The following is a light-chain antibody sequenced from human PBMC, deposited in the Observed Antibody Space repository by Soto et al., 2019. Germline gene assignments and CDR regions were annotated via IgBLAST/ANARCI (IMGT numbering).Light chain of an antibody. Sequence: QSVLTQPAAVSGSPGQSITISCTGTSSDVGSYNFVSWFQQHPGKVPKLIIYERTERPSGVSNRFSASKSGNTASLTISGLQPEDEADYYCCSYAGPSTIFGGGTKLTVL. J-gene: IGLJ2*01. CDR3: CSYAGPSTI. V-gene: IGLV2-23*01. CDR1: SSDVGSYNF. CDR2: ERT.